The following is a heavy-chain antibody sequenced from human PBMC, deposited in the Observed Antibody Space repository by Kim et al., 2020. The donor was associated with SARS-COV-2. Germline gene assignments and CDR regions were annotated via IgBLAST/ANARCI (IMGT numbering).Heavy chain of an antibody. D-gene: IGHD2-21*02. CDR3: ATYCGGDCGRGAFDI. CDR2: IWYDGSNK. Sequence: GGSLRLSCAASGFTFSSYGMHWVRQAPGKGLEWVAVIWYDGSNKYYADSVKGRFTISRDNSKNTLYLQMNSLRAEDTAVYYCATYCGGDCGRGAFDIWGQGKMVTVAS. J-gene: IGHJ3*02. V-gene: IGHV3-33*01. CDR1: GFTFSSYG.